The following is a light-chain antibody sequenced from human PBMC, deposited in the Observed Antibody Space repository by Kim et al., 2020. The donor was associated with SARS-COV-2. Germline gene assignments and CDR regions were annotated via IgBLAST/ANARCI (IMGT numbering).Light chain of an antibody. V-gene: IGLV3-21*04. CDR3: QVWDASGDHPI. Sequence: PGKRAPIPCRADTIGSRVVHWYGHKPGQAPVLVISYESDRPSGIPERFSGSNSGNTATLSISRVEAGDEAAYYCQVWDASGDHPIFGGGTQLTVL. CDR2: YES. CDR1: TIGSRV. J-gene: IGLJ2*01.